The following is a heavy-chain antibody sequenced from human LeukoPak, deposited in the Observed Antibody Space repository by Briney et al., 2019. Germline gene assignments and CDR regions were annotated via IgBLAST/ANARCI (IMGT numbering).Heavy chain of an antibody. CDR3: AGGYDYYDSSGYPTFNFDY. V-gene: IGHV4-61*02. J-gene: IGHJ4*02. CDR1: GGSISSSSYY. Sequence: PSETLSLTCTVSGGSISSSSYYWSWIRQPAGKGLEWIGRIYTSGSTNYNPSLKSRVTISVDTSKNQFSLKLSSVTAADTAVYYCAGGYDYYDSSGYPTFNFDYWGQGTLVTVSS. D-gene: IGHD3-22*01. CDR2: IYTSGST.